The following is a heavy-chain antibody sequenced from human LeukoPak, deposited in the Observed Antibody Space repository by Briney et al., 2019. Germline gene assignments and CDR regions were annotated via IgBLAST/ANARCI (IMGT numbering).Heavy chain of an antibody. CDR3: PRVDSYGNRVDD. CDR1: GYTFTSYY. CDR2: INPSGGST. V-gene: IGHV1-46*01. Sequence: ASVKVSCKASGYTFTSYYMHWVRQAPGQGLEWMGMINPSGGSTSHAQKFQGRVTMTRDTSTSTVYMELSSLRSEDTAVYYCPRVDSYGNRVDDWGQGTLVAVSS. J-gene: IGHJ4*02. D-gene: IGHD5-18*01.